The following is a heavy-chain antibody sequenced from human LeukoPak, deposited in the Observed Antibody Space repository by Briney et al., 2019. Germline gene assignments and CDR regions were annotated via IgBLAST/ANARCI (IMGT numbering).Heavy chain of an antibody. CDR2: ISVYYGNT. D-gene: IGHD3-10*01. CDR1: GYTFTSYG. J-gene: IGHJ4*02. CDR3: ARDPGMVRGAIIDY. V-gene: IGHV1-18*01. Sequence: ASVKVSCKASGYTFTSYGISWVRQAPGQGLEWMGCISVYYGNTKFAQKVQGRVTLTTDTSTSTAYMELRSLRSDDTAVYYCARDPGMVRGAIIDYWGQGTLVTVSS.